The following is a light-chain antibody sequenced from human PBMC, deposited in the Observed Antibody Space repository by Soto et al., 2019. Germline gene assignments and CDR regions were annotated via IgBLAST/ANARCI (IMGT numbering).Light chain of an antibody. J-gene: IGKJ4*01. Sequence: EIVLTQSPGTLSLSPGERATLSCRASQSVSSSYLARYQQKPGQAPRLLIYGASSRATGIPDRFSGSGSGTDFTLTISRLEPEDFAVYYCQKYGSSPLTFGGGTKVEIK. CDR1: QSVSSSY. V-gene: IGKV3-20*01. CDR3: QKYGSSPLT. CDR2: GAS.